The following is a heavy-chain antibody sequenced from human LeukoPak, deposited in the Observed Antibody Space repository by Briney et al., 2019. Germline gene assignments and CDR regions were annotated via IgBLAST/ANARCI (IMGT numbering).Heavy chain of an antibody. CDR1: GYTFTDYY. Sequence: ASVKVSCTVSGYTFTDYYMHWVQQAPGKGLEWMGLVDPEDGETIYAEKFQGRVTITADTSTDTAYRELSSLRSEDTAVYYCATDLMITMVRGVILDYWGQGTLVTVSS. CDR3: ATDLMITMVRGVILDY. V-gene: IGHV1-69-2*01. D-gene: IGHD3-10*01. CDR2: VDPEDGET. J-gene: IGHJ4*02.